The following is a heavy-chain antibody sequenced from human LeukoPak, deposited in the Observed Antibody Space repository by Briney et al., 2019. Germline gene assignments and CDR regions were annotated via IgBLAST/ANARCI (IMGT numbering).Heavy chain of an antibody. CDR2: VYNGGRT. CDR1: GGSISSCNYY. CDR3: ARGYSSSLTSPGELDP. Sequence: PSETLSLTCTVSGGSISSCNYYGSWIRQPAGKGLEWVGRVYNGGRTDYNPSLKSRVTMSLDTANNQFSMKMNSVTAADTAVYYCARGYSSSLTSPGELDPWGQGTLVTVSS. J-gene: IGHJ5*02. D-gene: IGHD3-22*01. V-gene: IGHV4-61*02.